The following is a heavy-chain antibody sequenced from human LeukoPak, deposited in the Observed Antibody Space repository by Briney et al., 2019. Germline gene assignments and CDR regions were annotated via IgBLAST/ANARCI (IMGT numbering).Heavy chain of an antibody. J-gene: IGHJ4*02. V-gene: IGHV3-48*03. Sequence: PGGSLRLSCAASGFTFSSYEMNWVRQAPGKGLEWVSYISSSGSTIYYADSVKGRFTISRDNAKNSLYLQMNSLRAEDTAVYYCARDPIVGAPLAFWGQGTLVTVSS. CDR2: ISSSGSTI. D-gene: IGHD1-26*01. CDR3: ARDPIVGAPLAF. CDR1: GFTFSSYE.